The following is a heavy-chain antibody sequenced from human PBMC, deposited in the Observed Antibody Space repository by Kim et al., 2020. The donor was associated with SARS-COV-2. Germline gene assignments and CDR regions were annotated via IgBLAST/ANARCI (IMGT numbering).Heavy chain of an antibody. J-gene: IGHJ4*02. Sequence: GDTYYPWKFQGRATLTVDTSSSTVYMALSTLRSHDTAVYYCARTADFDYWGQGTLVTVSS. CDR3: ARTADFDY. D-gene: IGHD2-21*02. CDR2: GDT. V-gene: IGHV1-2*02.